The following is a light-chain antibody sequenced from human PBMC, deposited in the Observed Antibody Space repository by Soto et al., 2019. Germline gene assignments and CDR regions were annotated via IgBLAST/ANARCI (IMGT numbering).Light chain of an antibody. CDR2: EVS. Sequence: VLTQHASVSESPGQSITISCTGTSSDIGGYNHVSWYQQHLGKAPKLMIYEVSDRPSGVSFRFSGSKSGNTASLTISGLQAEDEADYYCSSYTSSDTYVFGSGTKVTVL. CDR3: SSYTSSDTYV. J-gene: IGLJ1*01. V-gene: IGLV2-14*01. CDR1: SSDIGGYNH.